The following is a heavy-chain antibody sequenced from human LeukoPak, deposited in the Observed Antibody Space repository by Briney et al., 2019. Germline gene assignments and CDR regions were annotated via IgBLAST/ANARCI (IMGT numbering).Heavy chain of an antibody. CDR2: INPSGGST. Sequence: ASVKVSCKASGYTFTSYYMRWVRQAPGQGLEWMGIINPSGGSTSYAQKFQGRVTMTRDMSTSTVYMELSSLRSEDTAVYYCARFTSSSSWPLGVFYYYYYMDVWGKGTTVTISS. D-gene: IGHD6-13*01. V-gene: IGHV1-46*01. CDR3: ARFTSSSSWPLGVFYYYYYMDV. CDR1: GYTFTSYY. J-gene: IGHJ6*03.